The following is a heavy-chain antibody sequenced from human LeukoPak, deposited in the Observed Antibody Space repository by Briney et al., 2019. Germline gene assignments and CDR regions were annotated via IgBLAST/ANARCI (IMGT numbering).Heavy chain of an antibody. CDR3: ARGRGLNYYYYYYMDV. J-gene: IGHJ6*03. Sequence: GGSLRLSCAASGFTFSSYSMSWVRQAPGKGLEWVSGINWNGGSTGYADSVKGRFTISRDNAKNSLYLQMNSLRAEDTALYHCARGRGLNYYYYYYMDVWGKGTTVTVSS. CDR1: GFTFSSYS. V-gene: IGHV3-20*01. CDR2: INWNGGST.